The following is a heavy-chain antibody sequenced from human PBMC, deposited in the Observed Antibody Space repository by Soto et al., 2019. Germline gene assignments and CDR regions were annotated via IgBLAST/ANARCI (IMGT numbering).Heavy chain of an antibody. CDR1: GYSISSGYY. CDR3: ARDRGGRVVVVVAATAGYNWFDP. D-gene: IGHD2-15*01. CDR2: IYHSGST. J-gene: IGHJ5*02. V-gene: IGHV4-38-2*02. Sequence: SETLSLTCTVSGYSISSGYYWGWIRQPPGKGLEWIGSIYHSGSTYYNPSLKSRVTISVDTSKNQFSLKLSSVTAADTAVYYCARDRGGRVVVVVAATAGYNWFDPWGQGTLVTVSS.